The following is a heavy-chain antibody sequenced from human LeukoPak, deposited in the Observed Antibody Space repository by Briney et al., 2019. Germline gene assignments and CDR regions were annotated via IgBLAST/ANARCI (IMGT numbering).Heavy chain of an antibody. CDR2: ISDSGTT. Sequence: SETLSLTCTVSGGSMSTYYWTWIRQPPGKGLEWIGYISDSGTTNYNPSLKSRITISEDTSKNQFSLKLSSVTAADTAVYYCARLYSSGWYYWGQGTLVTVSS. V-gene: IGHV4-59*12. CDR3: ARLYSSGWYY. D-gene: IGHD6-19*01. J-gene: IGHJ4*02. CDR1: GGSMSTYY.